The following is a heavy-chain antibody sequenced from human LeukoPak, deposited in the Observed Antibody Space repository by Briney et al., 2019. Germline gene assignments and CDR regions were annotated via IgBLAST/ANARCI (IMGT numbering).Heavy chain of an antibody. Sequence: PSETLSLTCTVSGGSISTYYWTWIRQPPGKGLKWIGDVSFSGITNYNPSLKSRVTISVDTSKNQFSLKLSSVTAADTAVYFCARERIYSSSPFSRRTSDYYYMDVWGNGTAVIVSS. J-gene: IGHJ6*03. V-gene: IGHV4-59*01. CDR3: ARERIYSSSPFSRRTSDYYYMDV. CDR2: VSFSGIT. CDR1: GGSISTYY. D-gene: IGHD6-6*01.